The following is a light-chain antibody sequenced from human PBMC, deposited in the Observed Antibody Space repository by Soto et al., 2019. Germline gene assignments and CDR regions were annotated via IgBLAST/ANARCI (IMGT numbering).Light chain of an antibody. CDR3: SSYAASTTLL. CDR1: SSDVGTYDR. CDR2: EVH. V-gene: IGLV2-18*02. Sequence: QSALTQPPSVSGSPGQSVTISCIGSSSDVGTYDRVSWYQAPPGTAPKLIIYEVHYRPSGVPDRFSGSKSGNTASLTISGLQAEDEADYHCSSYAASTTLLFGGGTKLTVL. J-gene: IGLJ2*01.